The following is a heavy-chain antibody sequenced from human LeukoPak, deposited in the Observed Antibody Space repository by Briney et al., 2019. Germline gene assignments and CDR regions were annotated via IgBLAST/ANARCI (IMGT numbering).Heavy chain of an antibody. CDR2: IYPGDSDT. CDR3: ASPSGSYYSGVDY. D-gene: IGHD3-22*01. CDR1: GYTFPNHW. V-gene: IGHV5-51*01. J-gene: IGHJ4*02. Sequence: GESLKISCKGSGYTFPNHWIGWVRQMPGKGLEWMGIIYPGDSDTRYSPSFQGQVTISADKSINTAYLQWSSLKASDTAIYYCASPSGSYYSGVDYWGQGTLVTVSS.